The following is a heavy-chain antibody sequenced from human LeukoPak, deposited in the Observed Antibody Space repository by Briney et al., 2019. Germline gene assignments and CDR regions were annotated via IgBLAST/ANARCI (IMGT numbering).Heavy chain of an antibody. Sequence: SETLSLTCTVSGVSISSSNSYWGWIRQPPGTGLEWIGSIYYSGNTYYNASLKSQVSISIDTSKNQFSLRLTSVTAADTAVHYCARQTGSGLFILPGGQGTLVTVSS. J-gene: IGHJ4*02. V-gene: IGHV4-39*01. CDR2: IYYSGNT. CDR1: GVSISSSNSY. CDR3: ARQTGSGLFILP. D-gene: IGHD3/OR15-3a*01.